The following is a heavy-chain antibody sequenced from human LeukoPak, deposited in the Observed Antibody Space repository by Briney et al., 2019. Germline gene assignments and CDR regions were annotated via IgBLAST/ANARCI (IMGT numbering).Heavy chain of an antibody. V-gene: IGHV3-23*01. J-gene: IGHJ5*02. CDR1: GFTIGGFA. Sequence: GGSLRLSCAASGFTIGGFAMTWVRQAPGKGLEWVSSIGSDYKTHYSESVKGRFAISRDNSQSTVFLQMNSLRAEDTAAYYCAKGGYCSSSSCYYGWFEPWGQGTLVTVSS. CDR2: IGSDYKT. CDR3: AKGGYCSSSSCYYGWFEP. D-gene: IGHD2-2*01.